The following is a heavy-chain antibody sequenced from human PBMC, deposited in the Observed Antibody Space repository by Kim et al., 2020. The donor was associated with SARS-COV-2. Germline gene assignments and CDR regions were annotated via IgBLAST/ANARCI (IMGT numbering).Heavy chain of an antibody. D-gene: IGHD2-2*01. J-gene: IGHJ6*04. CDR1: GFTFSSYS. Sequence: GGSLRLSCAASGFTFSSYSMNWVRQAPGKGLEWVSSISSSSSYIYYADSVKGRFTISRDNAKNSLYLQMNSLRAEDTAGYYCARDNPVVPAAINYHYYYYGMDIWGKGTTGTASS. CDR2: ISSSSSYI. V-gene: IGHV3-21*04. CDR3: ARDNPVVPAAINYHYYYYGMDI.